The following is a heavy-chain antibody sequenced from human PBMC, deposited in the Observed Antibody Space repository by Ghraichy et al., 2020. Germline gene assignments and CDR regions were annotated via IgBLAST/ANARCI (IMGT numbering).Heavy chain of an antibody. CDR2: IYYSGST. J-gene: IGHJ4*02. D-gene: IGHD2-15*01. CDR1: GGSISSYY. Sequence: SETLSLTCTVSGGSISSYYWSWIRQPPGKGLEWIGYIYYSGSTNYNPSLKSRVTISVDTSKNQFSLKLSSVTAADTAVYYCASLSIRSGGSWGQGTLVTVSS. V-gene: IGHV4-59*01. CDR3: ASLSIRSGGS.